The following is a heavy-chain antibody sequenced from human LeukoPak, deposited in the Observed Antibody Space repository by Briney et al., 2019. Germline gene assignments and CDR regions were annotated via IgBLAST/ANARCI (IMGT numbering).Heavy chain of an antibody. J-gene: IGHJ4*02. D-gene: IGHD1-14*01. CDR3: AKEPKRKVGFDY. CDR1: GFTVSSNY. V-gene: IGHV3-53*05. CDR2: IYSGGST. Sequence: GGSLRLSCAASGFTVSSNYMSWVRQAPGKGLEWVSVIYSGGSTYYADSVKGRFTISRDNSKNTLYLQMNSLRAEDTAVYYCAKEPKRKVGFDYWGQGTLVTVSS.